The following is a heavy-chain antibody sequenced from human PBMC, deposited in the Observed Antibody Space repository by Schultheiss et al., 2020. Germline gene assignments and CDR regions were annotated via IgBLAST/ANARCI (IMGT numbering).Heavy chain of an antibody. CDR2: INYSGGT. D-gene: IGHD2-8*01. CDR3: ARSTTLMVYASFDY. V-gene: IGHV4-59*01. Sequence: SATLSLTCSVSGGSISSYYWSWIRQPPGKGLEWIGYINYSGGTNYNPSLKSRVTISVETSKNQFSLRLSSVTAADTAVYYCARSTTLMVYASFDYWGQGTLVTVSS. CDR1: GGSISSYY. J-gene: IGHJ4*02.